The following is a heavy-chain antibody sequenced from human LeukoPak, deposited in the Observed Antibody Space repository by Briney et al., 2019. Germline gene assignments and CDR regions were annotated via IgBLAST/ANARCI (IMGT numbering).Heavy chain of an antibody. CDR2: IRYDGSNK. D-gene: IGHD1-20*01. Sequence: GGSLRLSCASSGFTFSSYGMHWVRQAPGKGLEWVAFIRYDGSNKYYADSVKGRFTISRDNSKNTLYLQMNSLRAEDTAVYYCAKDKPEWYNWKNWFDPWGQGTLVTVSS. V-gene: IGHV3-30*02. J-gene: IGHJ5*02. CDR1: GFTFSSYG. CDR3: AKDKPEWYNWKNWFDP.